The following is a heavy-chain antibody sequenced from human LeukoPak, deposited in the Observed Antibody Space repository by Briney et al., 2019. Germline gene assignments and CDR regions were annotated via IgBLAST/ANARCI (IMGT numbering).Heavy chain of an antibody. J-gene: IGHJ3*01. CDR2: ISGDGSTT. CDR3: TRGASKAFDF. V-gene: IGHV3-74*01. CDR1: GFTFSIYP. Sequence: GGSLRLSCAASGFTFSIYPMHWVRQAPGKGPEWVSRISGDGSTTHYADSVQGRFTISRDNAKSTVYLQMNSLRAEDTAVFYCTRGASKAFDFWGKGTMVTVSP.